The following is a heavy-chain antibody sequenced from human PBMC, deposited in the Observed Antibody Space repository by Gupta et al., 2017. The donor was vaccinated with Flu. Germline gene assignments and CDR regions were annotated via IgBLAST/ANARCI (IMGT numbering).Heavy chain of an antibody. D-gene: IGHD3-9*01. V-gene: IGHV3-48*02. Sequence: EVQLVESGGGLVQPGGSLRLSCAASGFTCSSYSMNWVRQAPGKGLEWVSYISSSSSTIYYADSVKGRFTISRDNAKNSLYLQMNSLRDEDTAVYYCAREGYPSDIEYFQHWGQGTLVTVSS. J-gene: IGHJ1*01. CDR3: AREGYPSDIEYFQH. CDR1: GFTCSSYS. CDR2: ISSSSSTI.